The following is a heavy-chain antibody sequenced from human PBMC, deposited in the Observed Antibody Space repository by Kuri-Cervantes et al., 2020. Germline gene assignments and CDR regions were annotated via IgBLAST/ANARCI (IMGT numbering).Heavy chain of an antibody. CDR1: GFNFRDYY. CDR3: ARSRWFGELLYFDY. V-gene: IGHV3-11*04. Sequence: GGSLRLSCAASGFNFRDYYMSWIRQAPGKGLEWISYISSSESTMFYADSVKGRFTISRDNSKNTLYLQMGSLRAEDMAVYYCARSRWFGELLYFDYWGQGTLVTVSS. J-gene: IGHJ4*02. D-gene: IGHD3-10*01. CDR2: ISSSESTM.